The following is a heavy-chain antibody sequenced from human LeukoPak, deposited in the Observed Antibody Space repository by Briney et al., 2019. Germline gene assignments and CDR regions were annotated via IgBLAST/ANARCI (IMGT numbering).Heavy chain of an antibody. J-gene: IGHJ4*02. CDR1: GYTFRNYG. CDR3: ARDPTNTSGYYAYFDY. V-gene: IGHV1-18*01. Sequence: GASVKVSCKASGYTFRNYGITWVRQAPGQGLEWMGWISAYNGDTHYAQNLQGRVTMTTDTSTSTAYMELRSLRSDDTAVYYCARDPTNTSGYYAYFDYGGQGTLVTVS. CDR2: ISAYNGDT. D-gene: IGHD5-12*01.